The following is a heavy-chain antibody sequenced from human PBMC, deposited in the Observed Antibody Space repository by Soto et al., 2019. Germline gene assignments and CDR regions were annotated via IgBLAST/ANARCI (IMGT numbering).Heavy chain of an antibody. CDR3: ARGGYCTNGVCDGAQDYYYYGMDV. Sequence: ASVKVSCKASGGTFSSYAISWVRQAPGQGLEWMGGIIPIFGTANYAQKFQGRVTITADESTSTAYMELSSLRSEDTAVYYCARGGYCTNGVCDGAQDYYYYGMDVWGQGTTVTVSS. V-gene: IGHV1-69*13. CDR2: IIPIFGTA. D-gene: IGHD2-8*01. CDR1: GGTFSSYA. J-gene: IGHJ6*02.